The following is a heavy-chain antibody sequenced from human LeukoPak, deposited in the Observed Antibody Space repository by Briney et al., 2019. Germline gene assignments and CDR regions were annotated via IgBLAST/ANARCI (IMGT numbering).Heavy chain of an antibody. D-gene: IGHD5-18*01. CDR2: IKSQADGGTA. J-gene: IGHJ4*02. CDR3: TPGHYSRL. Sequence: GGSLRLACAASGLTLSNACMRGVRQTPGKGLEWVGHIKSQADGGTAEYAAPVKGRFSISRDDSENTLYLQMNSLKTEDTAVYYCTPGHYSRLWGQGTLVTVSS. V-gene: IGHV3-15*01. CDR1: GLTLSNAC.